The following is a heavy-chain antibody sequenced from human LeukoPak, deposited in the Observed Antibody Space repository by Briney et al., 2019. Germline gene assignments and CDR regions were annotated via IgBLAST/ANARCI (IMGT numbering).Heavy chain of an antibody. D-gene: IGHD3-22*01. J-gene: IGHJ3*02. V-gene: IGHV1-69*01. CDR3: AREVGYYDSSGTEVDAFDI. CDR2: IIPIFGTA. CDR1: GRTFSSYA. Sequence: SSVKVSCKASGRTFSSYAISWVRQAPGQGLEWMGGIIPIFGTANYAQKFQGRVTITADESTSTAYMELSSLRSEDTAVYYCAREVGYYDSSGTEVDAFDIWGQGTMVTVSS.